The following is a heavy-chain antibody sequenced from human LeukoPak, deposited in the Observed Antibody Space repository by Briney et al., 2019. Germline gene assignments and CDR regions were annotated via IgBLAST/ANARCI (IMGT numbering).Heavy chain of an antibody. CDR2: ISTNGSST. J-gene: IGHJ4*02. CDR3: ARWGSTSCYDY. V-gene: IGHV3-64*01. Sequence: AGGSLRLSCAASGFTFSSYAMHWVRQAPGKGLEYVSAISTNGSSTYYANSVKGRFTISRDNSKNTLYLQMGSVRAEDTAVYYCARWGSTSCYDYWGQGTLVTVSS. CDR1: GFTFSSYA. D-gene: IGHD2-2*01.